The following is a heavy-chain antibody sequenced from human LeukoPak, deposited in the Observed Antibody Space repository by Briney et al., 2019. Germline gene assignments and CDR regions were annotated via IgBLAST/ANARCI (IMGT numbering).Heavy chain of an antibody. J-gene: IGHJ4*02. CDR2: ISYDGSNK. CDR1: GFTFSNYA. V-gene: IGHV3-30*03. Sequence: PGGSLRLSCAACGFTFSNYAMNWVRQAPGRGLEWVAVISYDGSNKYYADSVKGRFTISRDNSKNTLYLQMNSLRAEDTAVYYCAVRGSDILTGLDFDYWGQGTLVTVSS. D-gene: IGHD3-9*01. CDR3: AVRGSDILTGLDFDY.